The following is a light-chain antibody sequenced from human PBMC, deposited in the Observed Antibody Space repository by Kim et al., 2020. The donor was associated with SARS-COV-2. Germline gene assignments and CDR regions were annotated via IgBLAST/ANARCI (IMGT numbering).Light chain of an antibody. CDR2: SHN. V-gene: IGLV1-44*01. J-gene: IGLJ1*01. CDR3: SAWGDSLNGYL. Sequence: QSVLTQPPSASGTPGQRVTISCSGSSSNIRDNAVNWYQQLPGTAPKLLIYSHNQRPSGVPDRFSASKSGTSASLAISGLQSEDEADYYCSAWGDSLNGYLFGTGTKVTVL. CDR1: SSNIRDNA.